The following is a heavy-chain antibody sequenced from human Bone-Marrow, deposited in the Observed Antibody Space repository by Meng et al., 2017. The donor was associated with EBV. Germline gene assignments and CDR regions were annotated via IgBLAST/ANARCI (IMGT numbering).Heavy chain of an antibody. CDR1: GFTFSDYF. Sequence: QVQLVESGGXLVKPGGXXGLSCAASGFTFSDYFMGWIRQAPGKGLEWVSYISSRGSAIYYADSVKGRFTISRDNAKNSLYLQMNSLRAEDTAVYYCARESSSTVDYWGQGTLVTVSS. CDR2: ISSRGSAI. J-gene: IGHJ4*02. CDR3: ARESSSTVDY. D-gene: IGHD6-6*01. V-gene: IGHV3-11*01.